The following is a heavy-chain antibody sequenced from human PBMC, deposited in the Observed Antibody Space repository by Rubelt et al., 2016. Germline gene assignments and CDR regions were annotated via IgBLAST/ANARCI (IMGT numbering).Heavy chain of an antibody. CDR3: ARSGSGWDFNY. D-gene: IGHD6-19*01. CDR2: ISSSAYTI. Sequence: GKGLEWISYISSSAYTIYYADSVKGRFTISRDDSKNTLFLQMNSLRAEDTAVYYCARSGSGWDFNYWGQGTLVTVSS. J-gene: IGHJ4*02. V-gene: IGHV3-11*01.